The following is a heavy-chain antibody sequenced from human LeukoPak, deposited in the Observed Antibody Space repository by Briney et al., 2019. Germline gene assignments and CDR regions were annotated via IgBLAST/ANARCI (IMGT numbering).Heavy chain of an antibody. CDR3: ARLQPDPAYFDY. CDR1: GFTFSSYS. Sequence: PGGSLRLSCAASGFTFSSYSMNWVRQAPGKGLEWVSSISSSSSYIYYADSVKGRFTISRDNAKNSLYLQMNSLRAEDTAVYYCARLQPDPAYFDYWGQGTLVTVSS. V-gene: IGHV3-21*01. J-gene: IGHJ4*02. CDR2: ISSSSSYI. D-gene: IGHD4-11*01.